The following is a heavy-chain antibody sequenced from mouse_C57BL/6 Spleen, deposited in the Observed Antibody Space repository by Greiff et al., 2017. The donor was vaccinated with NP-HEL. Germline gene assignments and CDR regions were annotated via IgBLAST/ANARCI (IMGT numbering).Heavy chain of an antibody. D-gene: IGHD1-1*01. CDR2: ISSGSSTI. V-gene: IGHV5-17*01. J-gene: IGHJ2*01. CDR3: ARGGDYYGSSPFYYFDY. Sequence: EVKLMESGGGLVKPGGSLKLSCAASGFTFSDYGMHWVRQAPEKGLEWVAYISSGSSTIYYADTVKGRFTISRDNAKNTLFLQMTSLRSEDTAMYYCARGGDYYGSSPFYYFDYWGQGTTLTVSS. CDR1: GFTFSDYG.